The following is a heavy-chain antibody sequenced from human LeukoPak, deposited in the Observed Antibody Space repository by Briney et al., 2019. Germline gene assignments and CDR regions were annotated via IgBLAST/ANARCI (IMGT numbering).Heavy chain of an antibody. J-gene: IGHJ4*02. Sequence: PGGSLRLSCAASGFTFSDYYMNWIRQAPGKGLEWVSSISSSGSTMYYADSVKGRFTISRDNAKNSVYLEMNSLRAEDTAVYYCARGGYLITFGGVDYWGQGTLVTVSS. CDR3: ARGGYLITFGGVDY. CDR2: ISSSGSTM. V-gene: IGHV3-11*04. D-gene: IGHD3-16*01. CDR1: GFTFSDYY.